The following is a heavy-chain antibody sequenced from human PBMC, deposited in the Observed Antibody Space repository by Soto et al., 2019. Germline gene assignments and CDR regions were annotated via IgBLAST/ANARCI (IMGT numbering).Heavy chain of an antibody. D-gene: IGHD3-22*01. CDR1: GGTFSTNT. CDR3: ARQFDSDTSGYYYAY. V-gene: IGHV1-69*01. Sequence: QVQLVQSGAEVKKPGSLVKVSCKASGGTFSTNTISWVRQAPGQGLEWMGGIMPIFGSANYAQKFQGRVTITADEYTRTVYMELSRLRSEDTAVYYCARQFDSDTSGYYYAYWGQGTLVTVSS. CDR2: IMPIFGSA. J-gene: IGHJ4*02.